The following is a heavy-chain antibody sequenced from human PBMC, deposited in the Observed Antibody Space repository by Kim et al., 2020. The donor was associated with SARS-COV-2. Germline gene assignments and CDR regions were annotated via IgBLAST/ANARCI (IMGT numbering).Heavy chain of an antibody. D-gene: IGHD1-26*01. CDR3: ARSRVMGATTPFDY. Sequence: PNFQGRVTPTWDTSTSTVYMELSSLRSEDTAVYYCARSRVMGATTPFDYWGQGTLVTVSS. J-gene: IGHJ4*02. V-gene: IGHV1-46*01.